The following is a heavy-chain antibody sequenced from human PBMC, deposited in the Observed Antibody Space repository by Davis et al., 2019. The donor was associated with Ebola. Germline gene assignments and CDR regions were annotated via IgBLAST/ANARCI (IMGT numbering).Heavy chain of an antibody. CDR3: AKNIAVAGIHYFDY. CDR2: INTNTGNP. CDR1: GYTFTSYA. D-gene: IGHD6-19*01. Sequence: ASVKVSCKASGYTFTSYAMNWVRQAPGQGLEWMGWINTNTGNPTYAQGFTGRFVFSLDTSVSTAYLQISSLKAEDTAVYYCAKNIAVAGIHYFDYWGQGTLVTVSS. V-gene: IGHV7-4-1*02. J-gene: IGHJ4*02.